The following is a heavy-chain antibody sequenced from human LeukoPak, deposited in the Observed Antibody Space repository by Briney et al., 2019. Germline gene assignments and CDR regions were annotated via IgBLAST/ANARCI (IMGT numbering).Heavy chain of an antibody. V-gene: IGHV1-69*01. CDR1: GGTFSSYA. CDR2: IIPIFGTA. J-gene: IGHJ4*02. CDR3: ARLEVVVVTAEYYFDY. Sequence: GASVKVSCKASGGTFSSYAISWVRQAPGQGLEWMGGIIPIFGTANYAQKFQGRVTITADESTSTAYMELSSLRSEDTAVYYCARLEVVVVTAEYYFDYWGQGTLVTVSS. D-gene: IGHD2-21*02.